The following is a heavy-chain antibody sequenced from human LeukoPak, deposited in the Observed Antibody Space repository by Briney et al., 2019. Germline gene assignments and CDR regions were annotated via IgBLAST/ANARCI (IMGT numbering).Heavy chain of an antibody. V-gene: IGHV3-23*01. CDR2: TGDVGGST. Sequence: GGSPRLSCAASGFTFSTYGMAWVRLSLGKGPEWVSGTGDVGGSTYYADSVKGRFTISRDNSENMVYLQMNSLRAEDTALYYCAKELRWNGFDYWGQGTLVTVSS. D-gene: IGHD2-8*01. J-gene: IGHJ4*02. CDR1: GFTFSTYG. CDR3: AKELRWNGFDY.